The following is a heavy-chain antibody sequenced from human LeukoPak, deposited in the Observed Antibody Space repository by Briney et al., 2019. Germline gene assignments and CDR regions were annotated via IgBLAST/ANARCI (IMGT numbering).Heavy chain of an antibody. CDR1: GYTFTGYY. J-gene: IGHJ4*02. CDR3: AREPPSLSSGGSCYDY. D-gene: IGHD2-15*01. V-gene: IGHV1-2*02. Sequence: VASVKVSCKASGYTFTGYYIHWVRQAPGQGLEWMGWINPNSGGTNYAQKFQGRVTMTRDTSISTAYMELSRLRSDDTAVYYCAREPPSLSSGGSCYDYWGQGTLVTVSS. CDR2: INPNSGGT.